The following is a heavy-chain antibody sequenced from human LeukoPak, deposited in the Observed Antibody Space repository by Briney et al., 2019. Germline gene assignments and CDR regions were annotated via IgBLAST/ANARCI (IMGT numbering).Heavy chain of an antibody. J-gene: IGHJ4*02. V-gene: IGHV3-23*01. CDR3: AKGSAVADIYFDY. Sequence: GGSLRLSCAAAGSTFRSYAMNWVRQGPGKGLEWVSTMSASDAGTYYADSVKGRFTISRDNSKNTLYLQMNSLRAEDTAVYYCAKGSAVADIYFDYWGQGTLVTVSS. D-gene: IGHD6-19*01. CDR1: GSTFRSYA. CDR2: MSASDAGT.